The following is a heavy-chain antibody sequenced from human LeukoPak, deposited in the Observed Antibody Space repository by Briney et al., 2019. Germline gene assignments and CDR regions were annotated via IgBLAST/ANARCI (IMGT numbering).Heavy chain of an antibody. CDR3: ASGGSVDGLVDTALNWFDP. CDR1: GGTFSSYA. CDR2: IIPIFGTA. J-gene: IGHJ5*02. V-gene: IGHV1-69*01. D-gene: IGHD5-18*01. Sequence: SVKVSCKASGGTFSSYAISWVRQAPGQGLEWMGGIIPIFGTANYAQKFQGRVTITADESTSTAYMELSSLRSEGTAVYYCASGGSVDGLVDTALNWFDPWGQGTLVTVSS.